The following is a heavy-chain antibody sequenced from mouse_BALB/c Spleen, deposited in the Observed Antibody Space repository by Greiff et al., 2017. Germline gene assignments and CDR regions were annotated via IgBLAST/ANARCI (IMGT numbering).Heavy chain of an antibody. CDR3: ARGDYRYDWYFDV. CDR2: IFPGDGST. Sequence: VQLQQSGAELVKPGASVKLSCKASGYTFTSYDINWVRQRPEQGLEWIGWIFPGDGSTKYNEKFKGKATLTTDKSSSTAYMQLSRLTSEDSAVYFCARGDYRYDWYFDVWGAGTTVTVSS. V-gene: IGHV1-85*01. D-gene: IGHD2-14*01. CDR1: GYTFTSYD. J-gene: IGHJ1*01.